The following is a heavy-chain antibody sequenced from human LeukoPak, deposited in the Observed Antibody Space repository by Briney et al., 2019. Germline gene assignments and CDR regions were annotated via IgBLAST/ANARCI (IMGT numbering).Heavy chain of an antibody. V-gene: IGHV4-30-4*08. Sequence: SETLSLTCTVSGGSISSYYWSWIRQPPGKGLEWIGYIYYSGSTYYNPSLKSRVTISVDTSKNQFSLKLSSVTAADTAVYYCARDLLGGEFAYWGQGTLVTVSS. J-gene: IGHJ4*02. CDR2: IYYSGST. CDR3: ARDLLGGEFAY. D-gene: IGHD3-16*01. CDR1: GGSISSYY.